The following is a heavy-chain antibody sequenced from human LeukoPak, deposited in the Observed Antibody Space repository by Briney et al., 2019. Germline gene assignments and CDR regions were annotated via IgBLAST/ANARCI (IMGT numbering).Heavy chain of an antibody. J-gene: IGHJ4*02. Sequence: GASVKVSCKASGYTFTGYYMHWVRPAPGQGLEWMGWINPNSGGTNYAQKFQGRVTMTRDTSISTAYMELSRLRSDDTAVYYCARTDTAMVRIFDYWGQGTLVTVSS. CDR2: INPNSGGT. CDR1: GYTFTGYY. CDR3: ARTDTAMVRIFDY. D-gene: IGHD5-18*01. V-gene: IGHV1-2*02.